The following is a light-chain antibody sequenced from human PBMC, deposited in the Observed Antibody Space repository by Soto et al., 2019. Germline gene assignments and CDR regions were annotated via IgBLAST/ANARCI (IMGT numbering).Light chain of an antibody. CDR2: GAS. CDR1: QSVSSN. J-gene: IGKJ2*01. Sequence: ETVLTQSPATLSVSPGGRVTLSCRASQSVSSNLAWYQQKPGQAPRLLIYGASSRATGISDRFSGSGSGAEFTITISSLQAEDSAVYYCQQYHDRPPYTFGQGTRLEIK. CDR3: QQYHDRPPYT. V-gene: IGKV3-15*01.